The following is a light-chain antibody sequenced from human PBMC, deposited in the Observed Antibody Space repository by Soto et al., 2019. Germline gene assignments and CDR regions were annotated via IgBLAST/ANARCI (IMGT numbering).Light chain of an antibody. CDR1: QDISAY. CDR2: DAS. J-gene: IGKJ3*01. V-gene: IGKV1-33*01. CDR3: QQYQSLPFT. Sequence: DIQMTQSPSSLSASVGDRVTITCQASQDISAYLNWDHQKPGKAPKFLIYDASYLETGVPSRFSGNGSGTDFTFTISSLQPEDIGTYYCQQYQSLPFTFGPGTTVDIK.